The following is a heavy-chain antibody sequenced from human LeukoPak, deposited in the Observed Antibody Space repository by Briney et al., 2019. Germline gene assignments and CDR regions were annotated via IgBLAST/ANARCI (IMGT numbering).Heavy chain of an antibody. D-gene: IGHD2-2*01. Sequence: PSETLSLTCTVSGGSISSYYWSWIRQPPGKGLEWIGYIYYSGSANYNPSLKSRVTISVDTSKNQFSLKLSSVTAADTAVYYCARAHLLGYCSSTSCYPYYFDYWGQGTLVTVSS. CDR2: IYYSGSA. V-gene: IGHV4-59*01. CDR3: ARAHLLGYCSSTSCYPYYFDY. CDR1: GGSISSYY. J-gene: IGHJ4*02.